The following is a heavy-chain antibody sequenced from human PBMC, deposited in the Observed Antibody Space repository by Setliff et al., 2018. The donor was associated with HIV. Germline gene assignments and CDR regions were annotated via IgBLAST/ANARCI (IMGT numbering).Heavy chain of an antibody. CDR1: GFTFINYE. Sequence: GGSLRLSCTASGFTFINYEMNWVRQAPGKGLEWVAYISYSGSAIHYADSVKGRFTISRDNAKNSLYLQMNSLRVEDTAMYYCVAWGTGNFWGQGTLVTVSS. CDR2: ISYSGSAI. D-gene: IGHD7-27*01. J-gene: IGHJ4*02. CDR3: VAWGTGNF. V-gene: IGHV3-48*03.